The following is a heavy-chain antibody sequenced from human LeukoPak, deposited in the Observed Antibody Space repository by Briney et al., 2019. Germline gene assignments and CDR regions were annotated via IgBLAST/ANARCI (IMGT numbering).Heavy chain of an antibody. V-gene: IGHV3-21*01. CDR1: GFTFSTYS. Sequence: PGRSLRLSCAVSGFTFSTYSMNWVRQAPGMGLEWVSSISSSSYIYYADSVKGRFTISRDNAKNSLYLQMNSLRAEDTAVYYCARDLYGDYSFDYWGQGALVTVSS. CDR3: ARDLYGDYSFDY. J-gene: IGHJ4*02. D-gene: IGHD4-17*01. CDR2: ISSSSYI.